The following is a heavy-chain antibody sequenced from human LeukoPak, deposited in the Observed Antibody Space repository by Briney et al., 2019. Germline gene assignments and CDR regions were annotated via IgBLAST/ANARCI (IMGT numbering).Heavy chain of an antibody. CDR2: IYYSGST. CDR1: GGSISSYY. Sequence: SETLSLTCTVSGGSISSYYWSWIRQPPGKGLEWIAYIYYSGSTNYSPSLKSRVTISVDTSKNQFSLKLSSVTAADTAVYYCARVWELRYFDYWGQGTLVTVSS. J-gene: IGHJ4*02. CDR3: ARVWELRYFDY. V-gene: IGHV4-59*01. D-gene: IGHD1-26*01.